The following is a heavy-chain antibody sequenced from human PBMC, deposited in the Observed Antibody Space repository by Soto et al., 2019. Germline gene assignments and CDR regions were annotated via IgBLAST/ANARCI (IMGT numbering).Heavy chain of an antibody. Sequence: PSETLSLTCTVSGVSINSPDYYWSWIRQPPGKGLEWIGYIFYTGNAYYNPSLRTRAAISIDTSRNQFSLRLSSVTAADTAVYYCVKETTSVWFDPWGPGALVTVSS. CDR1: GVSINSPDYY. CDR2: IFYTGNA. V-gene: IGHV4-30-4*01. CDR3: VKETTSVWFDP. J-gene: IGHJ5*02.